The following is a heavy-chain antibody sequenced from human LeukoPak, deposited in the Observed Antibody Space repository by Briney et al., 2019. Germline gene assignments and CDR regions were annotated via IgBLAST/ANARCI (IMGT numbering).Heavy chain of an antibody. V-gene: IGHV3-7*01. Sequence: GGSLRLSCAASGFTFSSYWMHWVRQAPGKGLEWVANIKQDGSEKYYVDSVKGRFTISRDNAKNSLYLQMNSLRAEDTAVYYCAREPTYYDILTGATSGYDYWGQGTLVTVSS. CDR2: IKQDGSEK. CDR3: AREPTYYDILTGATSGYDY. D-gene: IGHD3-9*01. J-gene: IGHJ4*02. CDR1: GFTFSSYW.